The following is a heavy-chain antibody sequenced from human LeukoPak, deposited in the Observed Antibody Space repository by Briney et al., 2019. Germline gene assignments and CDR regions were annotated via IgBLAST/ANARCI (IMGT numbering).Heavy chain of an antibody. CDR1: GGSISSGSYY. CDR2: IYTSGST. J-gene: IGHJ4*02. CDR3: ARDSADSMI. D-gene: IGHD3-16*01. Sequence: SETLSLTCTVSGGSISSGSYYWSWIRQPAGKGLEWIGRIYTSGSTNYNPSLKSRVTISVDTSKNQLSLKLSSVTAADTAVYYCARDSADSMIWGQGTLVTVSS. V-gene: IGHV4-61*02.